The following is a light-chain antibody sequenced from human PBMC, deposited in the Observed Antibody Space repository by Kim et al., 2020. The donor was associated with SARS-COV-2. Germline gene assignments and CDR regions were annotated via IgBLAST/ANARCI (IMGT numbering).Light chain of an antibody. CDR1: QDITNY. J-gene: IGKJ5*01. CDR2: DAS. Sequence: ASVGDRVNFTCQASQDITNYLIWYQLKPGKAPNLLIYDASDLKTGVPSRFSGTGSGINFTFTISSLQPDDIATYYCQQYRYLPITFGQGTRLEIK. V-gene: IGKV1-33*01. CDR3: QQYRYLPIT.